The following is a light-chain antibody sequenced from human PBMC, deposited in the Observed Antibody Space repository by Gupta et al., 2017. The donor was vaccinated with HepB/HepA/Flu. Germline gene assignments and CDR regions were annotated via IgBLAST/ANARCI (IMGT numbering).Light chain of an antibody. CDR1: QSVSSY. Sequence: EIVLTQSPATLSLSPGERATLSCRASQSVSSYSAWYQQKPGQAPRLLIDDASHRATGIPARFSGSGSCTDFTLTISSLEPEDFAVYYCQQRSNWPPWTFGQGTKVEIK. V-gene: IGKV3-11*01. J-gene: IGKJ1*01. CDR2: DAS. CDR3: QQRSNWPPWT.